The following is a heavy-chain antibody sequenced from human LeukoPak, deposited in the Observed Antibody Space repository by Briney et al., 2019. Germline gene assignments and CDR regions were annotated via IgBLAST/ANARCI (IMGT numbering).Heavy chain of an antibody. CDR3: ARDGGTSGCYTFDY. D-gene: IGHD3-3*01. V-gene: IGHV6-1*01. CDR1: GESVSSINGS. J-gene: IGHJ4*02. CDR2: TYYRSKWYT. Sequence: SQTLSLTCAISGESVSSINGSWNWIRQSPSSGLECLGRTYYRSKWYTDYAPSVKGRITINPDTSRYQYSLQLYSVTLDDSAVYYCARDGGTSGCYTFDYWGQETLVTVSS.